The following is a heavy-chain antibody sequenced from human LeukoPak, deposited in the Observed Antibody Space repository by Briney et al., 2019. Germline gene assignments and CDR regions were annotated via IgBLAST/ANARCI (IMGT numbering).Heavy chain of an antibody. J-gene: IGHJ3*02. V-gene: IGHV1-2*02. CDR2: INPNSGGT. CDR3: ARRLLRFGDDAFDI. CDR1: GYTFTGYY. Sequence: GASVKVSCKASGYTFTGYYMHWVRQAPGQGLEWMGWINPNSGGTNYAQKFQGRVTMTRDTSISTAYMELSRLRSDDTAVYYCARRLLRFGDDAFDIWGQGTMVTVSS. D-gene: IGHD3-10*01.